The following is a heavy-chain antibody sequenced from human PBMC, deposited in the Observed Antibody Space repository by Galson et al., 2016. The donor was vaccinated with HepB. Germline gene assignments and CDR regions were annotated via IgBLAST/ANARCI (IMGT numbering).Heavy chain of an antibody. CDR2: MNPNRGNT. V-gene: IGHV1-8*01. CDR3: ARGGGYFDGSGYHRDGFDI. CDR1: GYTFTSYA. J-gene: IGHJ3*02. Sequence: SCKASGYTFTSYAINWVRQAPGQGLEWMGWMNPNRGNTGYAQRLQDRVSMTRDTSINTAFMELSSLRSEDTAVYYCARGGGYFDGSGYHRDGFDIWGQGTVVTVSS. D-gene: IGHD3-22*01.